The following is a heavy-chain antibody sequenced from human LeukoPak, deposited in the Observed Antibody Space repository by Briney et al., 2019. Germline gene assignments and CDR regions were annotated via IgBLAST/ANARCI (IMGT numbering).Heavy chain of an antibody. V-gene: IGHV3-7*01. CDR3: ARWVNQYYFDY. CDR1: GFTLNYYW. D-gene: IGHD1-14*01. Sequence: GGSLRLSCAASGFTLNYYWMSWVRQAPGKGLEWVANINQDGSEKYFVDSVKGRFTISRDNAQNSVFLQMDSLRVDDTAVYYCARWVNQYYFDYWGQGTQVTVSS. J-gene: IGHJ4*02. CDR2: INQDGSEK.